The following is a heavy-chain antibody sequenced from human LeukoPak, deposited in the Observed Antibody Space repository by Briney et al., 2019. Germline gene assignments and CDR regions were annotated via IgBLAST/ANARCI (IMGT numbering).Heavy chain of an antibody. CDR2: IKQDGTLK. J-gene: IGHJ3*02. V-gene: IGHV3-7*01. CDR1: GFTFSNYW. Sequence: GGSLRLSCAASGFTFSNYWMSWVRQAPGKGLEWLANIKQDGTLKYYVDSVEGRFTISRDNSKNTLYLQMGSLRAEDMAVYYCARDQSSGSYPGNAFDIWGQGTMVTVSS. D-gene: IGHD1-26*01. CDR3: ARDQSSGSYPGNAFDI.